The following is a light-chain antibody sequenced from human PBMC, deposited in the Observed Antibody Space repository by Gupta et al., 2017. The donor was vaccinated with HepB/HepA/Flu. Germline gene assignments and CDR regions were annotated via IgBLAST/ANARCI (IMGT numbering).Light chain of an antibody. J-gene: IGKJ2*01. CDR3: LQYASAPYT. V-gene: IGKV3-20*01. Sequence: EIVLTQSPGTLSLSPGERATLSCRASQSVSSSYLAWYQQKPGQAPRLLIDGASSRATGIPDRCSGSGSGTDVTLTISRLEPEDFAVFYCLQYASAPYTFGQGTKLEIK. CDR2: GAS. CDR1: QSVSSSY.